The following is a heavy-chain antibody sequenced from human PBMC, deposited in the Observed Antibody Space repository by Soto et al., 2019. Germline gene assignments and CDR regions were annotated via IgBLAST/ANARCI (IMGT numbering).Heavy chain of an antibody. Sequence: QVQLQQWGAGLLKASETLSLTCAVVGDSLRGQSWNWIRQSPGKGLEWIGELDQSGGTNYNPSLKSRAIISDDTYMNQFSLTLTSVTAADTAVYYCAREDSYGWSGESLDFWGQGTPVTVSS. J-gene: IGHJ6*02. CDR2: LDQSGGT. D-gene: IGHD6-19*01. CDR1: GDSLRGQS. CDR3: AREDSYGWSGESLDF. V-gene: IGHV4-34*01.